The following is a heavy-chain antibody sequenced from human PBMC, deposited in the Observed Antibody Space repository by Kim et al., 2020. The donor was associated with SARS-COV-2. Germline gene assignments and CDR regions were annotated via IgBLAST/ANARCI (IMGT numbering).Heavy chain of an antibody. J-gene: IGHJ3*02. D-gene: IGHD5-12*01. CDR3: AKIGWLRLDAFDI. V-gene: IGHV4-4*02. Sequence: PSLKSRVTMTVDKSKNQVSLKVRSVTAADAAVYYCAKIGWLRLDAFDIWGQGTMVTVSS.